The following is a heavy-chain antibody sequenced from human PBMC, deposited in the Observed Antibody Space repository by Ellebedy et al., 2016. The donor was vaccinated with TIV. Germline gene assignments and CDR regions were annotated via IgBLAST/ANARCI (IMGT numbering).Heavy chain of an antibody. CDR1: GFTFSNYA. D-gene: IGHD6-19*01. CDR2: ISGSGDEI. CDR3: AKPLGAWCDFDY. V-gene: IGHV3-23*01. J-gene: IGHJ4*02. Sequence: GESLKISXAASGFTFSNYAMSWVRQAPGKGLEWVSSISGSGDEIYYSDSVKGRFTISRDNSKNTLYLQMNSLGAEDTAVYYCAKPLGAWCDFDYWGQGTLVTVSS.